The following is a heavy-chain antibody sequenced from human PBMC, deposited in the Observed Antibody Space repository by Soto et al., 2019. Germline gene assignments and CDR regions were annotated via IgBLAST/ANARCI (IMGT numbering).Heavy chain of an antibody. V-gene: IGHV1-18*03. D-gene: IGHD3-10*01. Sequence: QVQLVQSGAEVKTPGASVKVSCKASGYTFTTYGINWVRQAPGQGLEWMGWINTYNGDRSYAQRLQGRVTMTTDTSTSTAYMDLRSLRSDDMAVYYCARDTYGLFDSWGQGTPVTVSS. CDR2: INTYNGDR. CDR3: ARDTYGLFDS. J-gene: IGHJ4*02. CDR1: GYTFTTYG.